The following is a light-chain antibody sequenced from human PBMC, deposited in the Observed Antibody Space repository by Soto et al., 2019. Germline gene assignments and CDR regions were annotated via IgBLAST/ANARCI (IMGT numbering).Light chain of an antibody. J-gene: IGKJ5*01. V-gene: IGKV3-15*01. Sequence: EIVMTRSPATLSVSPGERATLSCRASQTVSRNLAWYQQRPGQAPRLLIYDISNRAAGVPARFSGSGSETEFTLTIRSLQSEDFAVYFCQQYNNWPSFGQGTRLEI. CDR1: QTVSRN. CDR2: DIS. CDR3: QQYNNWPS.